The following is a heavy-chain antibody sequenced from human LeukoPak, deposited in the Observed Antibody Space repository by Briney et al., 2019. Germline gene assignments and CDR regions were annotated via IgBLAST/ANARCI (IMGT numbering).Heavy chain of an antibody. CDR3: ADILFG. CDR2: ISGSGDST. CDR1: GFTFSIYA. V-gene: IGHV3-23*01. Sequence: GGSLRLSCAASGFTFSIYATSWVRQAPGKGLEWVSTISGSGDSTYYADSVKGRLTISRDNSKNTLYLQMNSLRAEDTAVYYCADILFGWGQGTLVTVSS. D-gene: IGHD2/OR15-2a*01. J-gene: IGHJ4*02.